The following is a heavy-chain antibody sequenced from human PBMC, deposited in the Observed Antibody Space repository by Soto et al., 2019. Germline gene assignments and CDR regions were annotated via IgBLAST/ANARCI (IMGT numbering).Heavy chain of an antibody. J-gene: IGHJ4*02. CDR2: INPTSGGT. V-gene: IGHV1-2*02. CDR1: GYTFAAYY. Sequence: QVQLVQSGAEVKKPGASVKVSCKTSGYTFAAYYIHWIRQAPGQGLEWMGWINPTSGGTVYAQNFQDRVTMTRDKSISTAYMELRRLNSYDTAVYYCARDPDYGDYWGYFFDSWGQGTPVTVSS. CDR3: ARDPDYGDYWGYFFDS. D-gene: IGHD4-17*01.